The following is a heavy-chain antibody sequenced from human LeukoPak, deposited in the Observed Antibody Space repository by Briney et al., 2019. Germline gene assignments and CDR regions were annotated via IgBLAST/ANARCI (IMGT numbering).Heavy chain of an antibody. CDR1: GGSFSGYY. CDR3: ARGNSPGSSWTYYYYYYGMDV. J-gene: IGHJ6*02. V-gene: IGHV4-34*01. CDR2: INHSGST. Sequence: SETLSLTCAVYGGSFSGYYWSWIRQPPGKGLEWIGEINHSGSTNYNPSLKSRVTISVDTSKNQFSLKLSSVTAADTAVYYCARGNSPGSSWTYYYYYYGMDVWGQGTTVTVSS. D-gene: IGHD6-13*01.